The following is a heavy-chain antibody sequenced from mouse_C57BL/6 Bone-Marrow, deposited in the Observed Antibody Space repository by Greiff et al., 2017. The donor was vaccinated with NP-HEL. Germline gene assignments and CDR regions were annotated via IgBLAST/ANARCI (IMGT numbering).Heavy chain of an antibody. CDR2: IYPGSGST. CDR3: ARRVQRSFDY. CDR1: GYTFTSYW. J-gene: IGHJ2*01. Sequence: QVQLQQPGAELVKPGASVKMSCKASGYTFTSYWITWVKQRPGQGLEWIGDIYPGSGSTDYNEKFKSKATLTVDTSSSTAYMQLSSLTSEYSAVYFCARRVQRSFDYWGQGTTLTVSS. V-gene: IGHV1-55*01. D-gene: IGHD2-14*01.